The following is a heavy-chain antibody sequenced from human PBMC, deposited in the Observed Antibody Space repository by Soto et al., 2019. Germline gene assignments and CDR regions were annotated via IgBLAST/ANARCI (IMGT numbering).Heavy chain of an antibody. CDR2: ISYDGSNT. V-gene: IGHV3-30*03. Sequence: QVQLVESGGGVVQPGRSLRLSCAASGFPFTTYGMHWVREGPGKGLEWVAVISYDGSNTYYADSVKGRFTISRDNSKNTLYLQMTSLRPEDTALYYGVGGQYYFDYRGQGTLVTVSS. CDR3: VGGQYYFDY. D-gene: IGHD3-10*01. CDR1: GFPFTTYG. J-gene: IGHJ4*02.